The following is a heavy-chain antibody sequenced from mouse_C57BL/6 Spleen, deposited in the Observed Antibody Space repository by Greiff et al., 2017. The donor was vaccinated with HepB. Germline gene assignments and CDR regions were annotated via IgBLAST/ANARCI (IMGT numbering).Heavy chain of an antibody. D-gene: IGHD1-1*01. J-gene: IGHJ4*01. CDR3: ARDYYGSSLSYAMDY. CDR1: GFTFSDYG. CDR2: ISSGSSTI. Sequence: DVMLVESGGGLVKPGGSLKLSCAASGFTFSDYGMHWVRQAPEKGLEWVAYISSGSSTIYYADTVKGRFTISRDNAKNTLFLQMTSLRSEDTAMYYCARDYYGSSLSYAMDYWGQGTSVTVSS. V-gene: IGHV5-17*01.